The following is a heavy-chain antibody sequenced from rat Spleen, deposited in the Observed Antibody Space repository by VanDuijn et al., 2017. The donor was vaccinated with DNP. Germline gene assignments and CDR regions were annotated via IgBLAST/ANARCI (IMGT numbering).Heavy chain of an antibody. CDR2: INSEGTT. Sequence: EVQLQESGPGLVKPSQSLSLTCSVTGYSITSDYRWNWIRKFPGNKLEWMGYINSEGTTKYNPSLKSRISVTRDTYKNQFFLQVKSIATEDTATYYCAIQLGVFDYWGQGVMVIVSS. D-gene: IGHD5-1*01. J-gene: IGHJ2*01. CDR1: GYSITSDYR. CDR3: AIQLGVFDY. V-gene: IGHV3-3*01.